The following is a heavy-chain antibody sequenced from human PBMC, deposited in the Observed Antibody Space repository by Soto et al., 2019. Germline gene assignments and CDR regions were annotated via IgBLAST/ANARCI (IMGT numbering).Heavy chain of an antibody. CDR1: GGSIRSYY. CDR2: FYHSGNS. CDR3: ARISSVDPYGYVNGGLDV. J-gene: IGHJ6*02. Sequence: SETLSLTCVVSGGSIRSYYWIWIRKSPEKGLEWIGYFYHSGNSNYNPSLKSRVTISVDTSKNQLSLSLRSVTAADTAVYFCARISSVDPYGYVNGGLDVWGQGTTVTVSS. D-gene: IGHD5-18*01. V-gene: IGHV4-59*01.